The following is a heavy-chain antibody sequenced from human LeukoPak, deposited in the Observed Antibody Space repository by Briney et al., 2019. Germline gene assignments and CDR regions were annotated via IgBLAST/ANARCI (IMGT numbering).Heavy chain of an antibody. Sequence: PGGSLRLSCAASGFTVSSNYMSWVRQAPGKGLEWVSVIYSGGSTYYADSVKGRFTISRHNSKNTLYLQMNSLRAEDTAVYYCARVVQDSSSWYGGTNWFDPWGQGTLVTVSS. V-gene: IGHV3-53*04. CDR1: GFTVSSNY. J-gene: IGHJ5*02. D-gene: IGHD6-13*01. CDR3: ARVVQDSSSWYGGTNWFDP. CDR2: IYSGGST.